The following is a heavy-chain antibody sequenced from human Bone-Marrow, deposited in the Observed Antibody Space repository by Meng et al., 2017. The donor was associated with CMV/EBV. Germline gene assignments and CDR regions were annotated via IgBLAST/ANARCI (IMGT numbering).Heavy chain of an antibody. CDR3: ASGIAARQLFDD. D-gene: IGHD6-6*01. CDR1: GGTFSSYA. Sequence: SVKVSCKASGGTFSSYAISWVRQAPGQGLEWMGGIIPIFGTANYAQKFQGRVTITTDESTSTAYMELSSLRSEDTAVYYCASGIAARQLFDDWGPGTLVTVSS. V-gene: IGHV1-69*05. J-gene: IGHJ4*02. CDR2: IIPIFGTA.